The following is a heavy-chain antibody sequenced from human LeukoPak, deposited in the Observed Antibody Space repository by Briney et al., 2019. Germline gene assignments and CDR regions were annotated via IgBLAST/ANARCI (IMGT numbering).Heavy chain of an antibody. Sequence: SQTLSLTCTVSGGSISSGGYYWSWIRQPPGKGLEWIGYIYHSGSTYYNPSLKSRVTISVDTSKNQFSLKLSSVTAADTAVYYCARGTHYYDSSGYSSWFDPWGQGTLVTVSS. D-gene: IGHD3-22*01. V-gene: IGHV4-30-2*01. J-gene: IGHJ5*02. CDR3: ARGTHYYDSSGYSSWFDP. CDR1: GGSISSGGYY. CDR2: IYHSGST.